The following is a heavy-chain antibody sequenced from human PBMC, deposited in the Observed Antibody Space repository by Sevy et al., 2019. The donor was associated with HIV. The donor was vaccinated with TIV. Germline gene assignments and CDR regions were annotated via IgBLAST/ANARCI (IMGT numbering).Heavy chain of an antibody. Sequence: GESLKISCAASGFTFSDYYMSWIRQAPGKGLEWVSYISSSGSTIYYADSVKGRFTISRDNAKNPLYLQMNSLRAEDTAVYYCASSGSRLSYYYYYYGMDVWGQGTTVTVSS. J-gene: IGHJ6*02. CDR3: ASSGSRLSYYYYYYGMDV. D-gene: IGHD1-26*01. CDR2: ISSSGSTI. V-gene: IGHV3-11*01. CDR1: GFTFSDYY.